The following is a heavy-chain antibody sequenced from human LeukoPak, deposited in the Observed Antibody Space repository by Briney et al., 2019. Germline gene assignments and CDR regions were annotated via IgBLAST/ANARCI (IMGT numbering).Heavy chain of an antibody. CDR2: IQNSGST. V-gene: IGHV4-59*01. Sequence: KPSETVSLTCTVSGGAISSYYWSWIRQPPGKGLEWIGYIQNSGSTNYNPSLKSRVTMSVDASQNQVSLKLSFVSAADTAMYYCALDSSGWSDDSFDIWGPGTTATVSS. D-gene: IGHD6-19*01. J-gene: IGHJ3*02. CDR1: GGAISSYY. CDR3: ALDSSGWSDDSFDI.